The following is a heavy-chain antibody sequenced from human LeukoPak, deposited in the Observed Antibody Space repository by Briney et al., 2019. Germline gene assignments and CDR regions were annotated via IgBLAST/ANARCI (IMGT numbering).Heavy chain of an antibody. J-gene: IGHJ4*02. V-gene: IGHV3-48*02. CDR3: VKSKGYYFDY. CDR1: GFTFSSSE. Sequence: GGSLRLSCAASGFTFSSSEMNWVRQAPGKGLEWLSYITSPSSTIYYADSVKGRFTLSRDNAKNSLYLQMNSLRDEDTAVYYCVKSKGYYFDYWGQGTLVTVSS. CDR2: ITSPSSTI.